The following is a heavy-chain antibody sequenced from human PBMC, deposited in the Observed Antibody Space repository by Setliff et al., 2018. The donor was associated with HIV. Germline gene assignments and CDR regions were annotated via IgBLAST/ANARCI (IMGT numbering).Heavy chain of an antibody. CDR1: GGSISDSYFY. J-gene: IGHJ6*03. Sequence: KTSETLSLTCTVSGGSISDSYFYWSWIRQHPGKALEWIGYIHHSGSTFYNPSLKSRLIMSADTSKSQFSLRLSSVTAADTAVYYCARGKTLGATIPHYYMDVWGKGTTVTVSS. CDR2: IHHSGST. V-gene: IGHV4-31*03. D-gene: IGHD3-16*01. CDR3: ARGKTLGATIPHYYMDV.